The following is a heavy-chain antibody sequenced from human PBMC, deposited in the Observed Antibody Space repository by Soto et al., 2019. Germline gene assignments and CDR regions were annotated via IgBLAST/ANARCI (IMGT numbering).Heavy chain of an antibody. D-gene: IGHD1-26*01. CDR3: ARDSLVGPTRYYYGMDV. Sequence: TSETLSLTCTVSGGSISSYYWSWIRQPPGKGLEWIGYIYYSGSTNYNPSLKSRVTISVDTSKNQFSLKLSSVTAADTAVYYCARDSLVGPTRYYYGMDVWGQGTTVTVSS. J-gene: IGHJ6*02. CDR1: GGSISSYY. V-gene: IGHV4-59*01. CDR2: IYYSGST.